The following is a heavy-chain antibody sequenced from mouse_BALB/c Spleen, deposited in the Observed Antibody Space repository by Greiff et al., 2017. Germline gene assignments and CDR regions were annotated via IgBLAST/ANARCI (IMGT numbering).Heavy chain of an antibody. J-gene: IGHJ3*01. Sequence: VQLQQSGPELVKPGASVKMSCKASGYTFTSYVMHWVKQKPGQGLEWIGYINPYNDGTKYNEKFKGKATLTSDKSSSTAYMELSSLTSEDSAVYDCARAFYDYSFAYWGQGTLVTVCA. CDR2: INPYNDGT. CDR1: GYTFTSYV. V-gene: IGHV1-14*01. D-gene: IGHD2-4*01. CDR3: ARAFYDYSFAY.